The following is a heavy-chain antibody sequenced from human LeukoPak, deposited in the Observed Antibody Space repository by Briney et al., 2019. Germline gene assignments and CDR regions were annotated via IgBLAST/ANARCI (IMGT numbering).Heavy chain of an antibody. D-gene: IGHD1-1*01. V-gene: IGHV4-59*02. J-gene: IGHJ4*02. CDR2: IYYRGNT. CDR1: GDSVSIYY. CDR3: ARAGNNWSFDY. Sequence: SETLSLTCTVSGDSVSIYYWSWVRQPPGKGLEWIGYIYYRGNTNYNPSLKSRVTMAVDTSKKQFSLKVSSVAAADTAVYYCARAGNNWSFDYWGQGTLVTVSS.